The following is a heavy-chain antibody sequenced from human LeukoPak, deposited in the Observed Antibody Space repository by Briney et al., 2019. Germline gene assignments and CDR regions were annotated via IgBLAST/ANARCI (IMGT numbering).Heavy chain of an antibody. CDR2: INNDGNGP. CDR1: GFTFSQYW. J-gene: IGHJ4*02. D-gene: IGHD5-18*01. CDR3: VRGPSGYSYGSY. Sequence: GGSLRLSCAASGFTFSQYWMHWVRQTPGKGLVWVSRINNDGNGPSYADSVKGRFTISRDNAKNTLYLQMNSLRVEDTAVYYCVRGPSGYSYGSYWGQGTLVTVSS. V-gene: IGHV3-74*01.